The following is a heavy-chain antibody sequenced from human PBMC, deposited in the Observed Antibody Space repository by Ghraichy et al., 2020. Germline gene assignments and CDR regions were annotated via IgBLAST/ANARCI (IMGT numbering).Heavy chain of an antibody. J-gene: IGHJ3*02. V-gene: IGHV4-31*03. D-gene: IGHD2/OR15-2a*01. CDR1: GGSLISGTHY. CDR3: ARTSFVRAFDI. CDR2: ISHSGST. Sequence: SETLSLTCTVSGGSLISGTHYWSWIRQHPGKGLEWIGYISHSGSTHDNPSLMGRVTISVETSKNQFFLNLSSVTAADTAVYYCARTSFVRAFDIWGQGTLVTVSS.